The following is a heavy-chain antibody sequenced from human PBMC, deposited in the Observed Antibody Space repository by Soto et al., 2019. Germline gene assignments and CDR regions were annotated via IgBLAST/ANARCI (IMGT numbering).Heavy chain of an antibody. D-gene: IGHD3-9*01. CDR2: IISILGIA. J-gene: IGHJ6*02. CDR1: GVTFSSDT. Sequence: QVQLVQSWAAVKKPGSSVKVSCKASGVTFSSDTISWVRQSPGQGLEWMGRIISILGIANYAQKFQGRVTITADKSTSTAYMELRSLRSEDTAVYYCARADVLRYFGGGMAVWGQGTTVTVS. V-gene: IGHV1-69*02. CDR3: ARADVLRYFGGGMAV.